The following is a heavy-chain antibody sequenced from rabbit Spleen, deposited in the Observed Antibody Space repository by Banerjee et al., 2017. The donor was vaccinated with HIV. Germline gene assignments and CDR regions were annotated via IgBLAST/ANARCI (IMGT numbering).Heavy chain of an antibody. Sequence: QQLVESGGGLVQPGASLTLTCTASGFSFSSSYYMCWVRQAPGKGLEWIACINAATGKPVYATWAKGRFTISRTSSTTVTLRMTSLTAADRAAYFCARDLVGVIGWNFYLWGPGTLVTV. CDR3: ARDLVGVIGWNFYL. D-gene: IGHD1-1*01. V-gene: IGHV1S40*01. J-gene: IGHJ4*01. CDR1: GFSFSSSYY. CDR2: INAATGKP.